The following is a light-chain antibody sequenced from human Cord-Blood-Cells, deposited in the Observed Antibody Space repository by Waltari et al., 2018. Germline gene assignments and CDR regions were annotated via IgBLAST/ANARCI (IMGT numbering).Light chain of an antibody. CDR2: RNN. Sequence: QSVLTQPPSASGTPGQRVTIPCSGSSSNLGSNYVYWYQPLPGTAPKHHIYRNNQLPSGVPDRFSGSKSGTSASLAISVLRAEDEADYYCAAWDDSLSGVVFGGGTKLTVL. CDR1: SSNLGSNY. V-gene: IGLV1-47*01. J-gene: IGLJ2*01. CDR3: AAWDDSLSGVV.